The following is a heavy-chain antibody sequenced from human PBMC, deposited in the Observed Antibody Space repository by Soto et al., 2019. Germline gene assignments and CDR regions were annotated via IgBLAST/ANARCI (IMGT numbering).Heavy chain of an antibody. CDR2: IIPILGIA. CDR1: GGTFSSYT. V-gene: IGHV1-69*08. Sequence: QVQLVQSGAEVKKPGSSVKVSCKASGGTFSSYTISWVRQAPGQGLEWMGRIIPILGIANYAQKFQGRVTITADNSTSTADMELSSLRSEDTAVYYCARDPSAGDSAGYWGQGTLVTVSS. CDR3: ARDPSAGDSAGY. J-gene: IGHJ4*02. D-gene: IGHD2-21*01.